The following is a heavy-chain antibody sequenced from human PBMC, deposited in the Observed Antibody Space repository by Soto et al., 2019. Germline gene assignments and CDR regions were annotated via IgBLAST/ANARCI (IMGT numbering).Heavy chain of an antibody. V-gene: IGHV4-59*08. J-gene: IGHJ4*02. CDR3: ARGSYYYDSSVYYHY. CDR1: GGSISSYY. D-gene: IGHD3-22*01. Sequence: SETLSLTCTVSGGSISSYYWSWIRQPPGRGLEWIGYIFYYGNTKYNPSLESRVTISVDTSKNQFSLKLSSVTAADTAVYYCARGSYYYDSSVYYHYGGQGTPVTVSS. CDR2: IFYYGNT.